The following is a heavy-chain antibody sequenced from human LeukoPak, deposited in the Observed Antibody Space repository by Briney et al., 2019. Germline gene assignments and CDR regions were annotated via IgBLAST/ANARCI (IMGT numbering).Heavy chain of an antibody. D-gene: IGHD3-3*01. CDR3: ARGDWSGYNYYYYYYYMDV. Sequence: ASVKVSCKASGGTFSSYAISWVRQAPGQGLEWMGWISAYNGNTNYAQRLQGRVTMTTDTSTSTAYMELRSLRSDDTAVYYCARGDWSGYNYYYYYYYMDVWGKGTTVTVSS. V-gene: IGHV1-18*01. CDR1: GGTFSSYA. CDR2: ISAYNGNT. J-gene: IGHJ6*03.